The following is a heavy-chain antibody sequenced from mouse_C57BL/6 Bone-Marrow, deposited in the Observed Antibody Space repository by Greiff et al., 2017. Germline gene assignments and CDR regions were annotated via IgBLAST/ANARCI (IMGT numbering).Heavy chain of an antibody. CDR1: GYTFTSYW. CDR3: ARGYGSYYGTAWFAY. Sequence: QVQLQQSGAELVRPGTSVKLSCKASGYTFTSYWMHWVKQSPGQGLEWIGVIDPSDSYTNYNKKFKGKATFTVDTSSSTAYLQLSSLTSEDSAVYSCARGYGSYYGTAWFAYWGQGTLVTVSA. J-gene: IGHJ3*01. D-gene: IGHD2-3*01. V-gene: IGHV1-59*01. CDR2: IDPSDSYT.